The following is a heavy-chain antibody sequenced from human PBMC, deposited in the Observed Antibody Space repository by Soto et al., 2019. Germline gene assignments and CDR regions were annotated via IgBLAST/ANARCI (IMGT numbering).Heavy chain of an antibody. D-gene: IGHD6-19*01. Sequence: SETLSLTCTVSGGSINSYYWSWIRQPPGKGLEWIGYIYYSGSTNYNPSLKSRVTISVDTSKNQFSLKLSSVTAADTAIYYCARGAQWLPTDYWGQGTLVTVSS. CDR2: IYYSGST. J-gene: IGHJ4*02. V-gene: IGHV4-59*01. CDR3: ARGAQWLPTDY. CDR1: GGSINSYY.